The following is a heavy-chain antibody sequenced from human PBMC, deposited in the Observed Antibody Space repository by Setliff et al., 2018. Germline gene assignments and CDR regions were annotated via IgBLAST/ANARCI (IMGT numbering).Heavy chain of an antibody. CDR2: IKPSGGST. CDR1: GYNFTNYY. CDR3: ARESGGDYNFNFNY. Sequence: ASVKVSCKASGYNFTNYYMHWVRQAPGQGLEWMGIIKPSGGSTNYAQKFQGRVTMTRETSTSTVYMELSSLRSEDTAVYYCARESGGDYNFNFNYWGQGTLVTVSS. V-gene: IGHV1-46*01. J-gene: IGHJ4*02. D-gene: IGHD3-3*01.